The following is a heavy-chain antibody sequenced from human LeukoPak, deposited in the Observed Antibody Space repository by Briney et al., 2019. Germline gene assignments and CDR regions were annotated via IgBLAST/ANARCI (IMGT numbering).Heavy chain of an antibody. Sequence: PGGSLRLSCAASGFTFSSYWMHWVRQTPGKGLVWVSRINNDGSSTINADAVKGRFTISRDNAKNTLYLQMNSLRPEDTAVYYCVRGDTYDYYYYYGMDVWGQGTTVTVSS. J-gene: IGHJ6*02. V-gene: IGHV3-74*01. CDR1: GFTFSSYW. CDR3: VRGDTYDYYYYYGMDV. D-gene: IGHD5-18*01. CDR2: INNDGSST.